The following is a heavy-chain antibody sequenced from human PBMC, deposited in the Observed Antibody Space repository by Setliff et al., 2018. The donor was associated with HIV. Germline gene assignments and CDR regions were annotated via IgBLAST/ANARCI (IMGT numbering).Heavy chain of an antibody. CDR1: GDAFTDYY. CDR3: AKNYFDTSGWSAVDY. Sequence: ASVKVSCKASGDAFTDYYIHWVRQAPGQGLEWMGWINPNSGGTNYAQKFQGRVTMTRDTSITTAYMEMTKLTSDDTAVYYCAKNYFDTSGWSAVDYWGQGTLVTVSS. V-gene: IGHV1-2*02. D-gene: IGHD3-22*01. J-gene: IGHJ4*02. CDR2: INPNSGGT.